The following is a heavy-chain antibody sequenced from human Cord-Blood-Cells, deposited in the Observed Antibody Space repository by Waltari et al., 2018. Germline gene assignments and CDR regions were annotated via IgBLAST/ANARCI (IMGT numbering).Heavy chain of an antibody. V-gene: IGHV1-3*01. D-gene: IGHD6-19*01. J-gene: IGHJ4*02. Sequence: QVQLVQSGAEGKKPGASVKVSCKACGYTFTSYAMHWVRQAPGQWLEWMGWINAAHGNTKYSQRYQGRVTITRDTSASKAYMEVISLRSEDTDVYYCAREVGSSGWYYFDYWGQGTLVTVSS. CDR2: INAAHGNT. CDR1: GYTFTSYA. CDR3: AREVGSSGWYYFDY.